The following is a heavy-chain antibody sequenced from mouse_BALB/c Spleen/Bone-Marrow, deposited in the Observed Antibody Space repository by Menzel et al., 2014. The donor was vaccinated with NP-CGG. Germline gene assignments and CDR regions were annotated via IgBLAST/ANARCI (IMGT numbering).Heavy chain of an antibody. J-gene: IGHJ2*01. CDR1: SYTFTSYT. CDR2: INPSSGYT. D-gene: IGHD1-1*01. V-gene: IGHV1-4*01. CDR3: ARESLYGSNYY. Sequence: VQLQQSGAELARPEASVKMSCKASSYTFTSYTMHWVKQRPGQGLEWIGYINPSSGYTNYNQKSKDKATLTADKSSSTAYMQLSSLTSEDPAVYYCARESLYGSNYYWGQGTTLTVSS.